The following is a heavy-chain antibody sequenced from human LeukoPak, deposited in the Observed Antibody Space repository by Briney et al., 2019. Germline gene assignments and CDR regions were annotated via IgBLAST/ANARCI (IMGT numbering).Heavy chain of an antibody. V-gene: IGHV3-23*02. CDR1: GFTFSSHA. J-gene: IGHJ4*02. CDR2: ISGNGAGT. D-gene: IGHD5/OR15-5a*01. CDR3: AKVSWDSTNPAFAC. Sequence: PGGSLRLSCTPSGFTFSSHAMSWVRQAPGKGLEWVSGISGNGAGTYYGDSVKGRFTISRDNSKNTLYLQMNSLRAEAPAVYSCAKVSWDSTNPAFACWGQGTLVTVSS.